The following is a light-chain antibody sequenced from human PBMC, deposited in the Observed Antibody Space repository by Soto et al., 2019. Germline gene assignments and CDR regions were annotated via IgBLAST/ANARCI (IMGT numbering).Light chain of an antibody. Sequence: IVLTQSPGTLSLSPGERATLSCRASQSINRSSYLAWYQQKPGQAPRLLIYDASTRATGIPDRFSGSGSGTDFTLTIDKLEPEDFAVYYCQQYGSPPITFGQGTRLEIK. CDR1: QSINRSSY. CDR2: DAS. V-gene: IGKV3-20*01. J-gene: IGKJ5*01. CDR3: QQYGSPPIT.